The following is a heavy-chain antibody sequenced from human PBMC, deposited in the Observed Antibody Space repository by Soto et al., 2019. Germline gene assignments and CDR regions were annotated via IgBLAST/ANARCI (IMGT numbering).Heavy chain of an antibody. CDR3: ARVWEHDAFDI. Sequence: GGSLRLSCAASEFTFSDYIMNWVRQAPGKGLEWVSYISSTSSTIYYADSVKGRFTISRDNAKNSLYLQMNSLRAEDTAVYYYARVWEHDAFDIWGQGTIVTVSS. J-gene: IGHJ3*02. CDR2: ISSTSSTI. CDR1: EFTFSDYI. V-gene: IGHV3-48*01. D-gene: IGHD1-26*01.